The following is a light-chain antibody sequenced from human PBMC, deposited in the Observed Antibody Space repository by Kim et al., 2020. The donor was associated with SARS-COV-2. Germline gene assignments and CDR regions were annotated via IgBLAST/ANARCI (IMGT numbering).Light chain of an antibody. Sequence: QSITISCTGTSSAVGGFDYVSWYQQYPDKAPKLIIYDVIKRPSGVSGRFSGSRSGNTASLTISGLQAEDEADYYCNSYTTNNTPYVFGTGTKVTVL. CDR2: DVI. CDR1: SSAVGGFDY. J-gene: IGLJ1*01. V-gene: IGLV2-14*03. CDR3: NSYTTNNTPYV.